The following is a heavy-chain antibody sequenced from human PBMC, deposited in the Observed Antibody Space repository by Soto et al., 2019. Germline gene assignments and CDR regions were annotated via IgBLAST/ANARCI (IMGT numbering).Heavy chain of an antibody. CDR2: INPNSGGT. D-gene: IGHD2-15*01. Sequence: GASVKVSCKASGYTFTGYYMHLVRQAPGQGLEWMGWINPNSGGTNYAQKFQGWVTMTRDTSISTAYMELSRLRSDDTAVYYCARYSPLGYCSGGSCYSLAFDYWGQGTLVTVSS. CDR1: GYTFTGYY. J-gene: IGHJ4*02. V-gene: IGHV1-2*04. CDR3: ARYSPLGYCSGGSCYSLAFDY.